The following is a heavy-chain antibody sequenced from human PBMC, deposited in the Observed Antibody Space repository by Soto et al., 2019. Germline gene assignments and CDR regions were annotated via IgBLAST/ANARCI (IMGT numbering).Heavy chain of an antibody. CDR1: GFSIRAFN. CDR3: ATDGDASGGWYFNGHYFNF. D-gene: IGHD6-19*01. CDR2: ISGEREFK. Sequence: GGSLRLSVEASGFSIRAFNMNWVRQAPGKALRGVASISGEREFKDYTEAVKGRFTISRDSAMNCLFRQMNVLELGDTAHYYVATDGDASGGWYFNGHYFNFWGQGHLVTVSP. J-gene: IGHJ4*02. V-gene: IGHV3-21*01.